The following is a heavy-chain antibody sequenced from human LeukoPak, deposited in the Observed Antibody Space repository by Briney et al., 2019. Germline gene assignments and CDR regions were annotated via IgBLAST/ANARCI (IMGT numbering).Heavy chain of an antibody. CDR3: AKTNYKRTILVWFGEFLLDDN. J-gene: IGHJ4*02. CDR2: ISGSGDT. Sequence: GGSLRLSCAASGFTSTTYAMSWVRQAPGKGLECVSIISGSGDTYYADSVKGRFIISRDNSKNTLFLQMNSLRAEDTAIYYCAKTNYKRTILVWFGEFLLDDNWGQGALVTVSS. V-gene: IGHV3-23*01. CDR1: GFTSTTYA. D-gene: IGHD3-10*01.